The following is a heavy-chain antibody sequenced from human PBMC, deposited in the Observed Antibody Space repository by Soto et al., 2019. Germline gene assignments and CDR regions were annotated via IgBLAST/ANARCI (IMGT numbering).Heavy chain of an antibody. J-gene: IGHJ2*01. D-gene: IGHD3-22*01. Sequence: GGSLRLSCAASGFTFSSYGMHWVRQAPGKGLEWVAVIWYDGSNKYYADSVKGRFTISRDNSKNTLYLQMNSLRAEDTAVYYCARTCFDSSATHYWYFDIWGRGTLVTVSS. CDR2: IWYDGSNK. CDR1: GFTFSSYG. V-gene: IGHV3-33*01. CDR3: ARTCFDSSATHYWYFDI.